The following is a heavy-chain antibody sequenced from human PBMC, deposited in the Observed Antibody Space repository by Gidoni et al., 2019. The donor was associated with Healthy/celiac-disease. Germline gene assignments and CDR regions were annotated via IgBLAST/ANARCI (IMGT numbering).Heavy chain of an antibody. CDR2: ISYDVSNK. V-gene: IGHV3-30*18. CDR3: AKGPDYGFWSGYDY. D-gene: IGHD3-3*01. Sequence: QVQLVESGGGVVQPGRSLSLSCAASGFTFSSYGLHWVRQAPGKGLEWVAVISYDVSNKYYADSVKGRFTISRDNSKNTLYLQMNSLRAEDTAVYYCAKGPDYGFWSGYDYWGQGTLVTVSS. J-gene: IGHJ4*02. CDR1: GFTFSSYG.